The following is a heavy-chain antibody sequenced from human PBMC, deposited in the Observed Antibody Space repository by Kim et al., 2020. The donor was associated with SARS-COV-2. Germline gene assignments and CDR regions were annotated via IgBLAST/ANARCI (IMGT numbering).Heavy chain of an antibody. V-gene: IGHV1-2*02. CDR3: ARAYDSSGYKLDY. J-gene: IGHJ4*02. Sequence: AQKFQGRVTMARDTSISTAYMELSRLRSDDTAVYYCARAYDSSGYKLDYWGQGTLVTVSS. D-gene: IGHD3-22*01.